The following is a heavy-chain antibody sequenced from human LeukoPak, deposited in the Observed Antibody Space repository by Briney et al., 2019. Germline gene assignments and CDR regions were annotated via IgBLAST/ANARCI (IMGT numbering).Heavy chain of an antibody. D-gene: IGHD6-19*01. CDR2: IWYDGSNK. V-gene: IGHV3-33*01. J-gene: IGHJ4*02. CDR1: GFTFSSYG. Sequence: GGSLRLSCAASGFTFSSYGMHWVRQAPGKGLEWVAVIWYDGSNKYYADSVKGRFTISRDNSKNTLYLQMNSLRAEDTAVYYCARERGQWLVGIFDYWGQGTLVTVSS. CDR3: ARERGQWLVGIFDY.